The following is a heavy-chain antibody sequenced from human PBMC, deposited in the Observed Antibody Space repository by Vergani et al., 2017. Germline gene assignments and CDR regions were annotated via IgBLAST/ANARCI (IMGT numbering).Heavy chain of an antibody. CDR1: GFTFSSYG. CDR2: ISYDGSNK. D-gene: IGHD2-8*01. V-gene: IGHV3-30*18. J-gene: IGHJ6*03. CDR3: AKDGSQGVPWGCTNCVCFLYYYMDV. Sequence: QVQLVESGGGVVQPGRSLRLSCAASGFTFSSYGMHWVRQAPGKGLEWVAVISYDGSNKYYADSVKGRFTISRDNSKNTLYLQMNSLRAEDTAVYYCAKDGSQGVPWGCTNCVCFLYYYMDVWGKGTTVTVSS.